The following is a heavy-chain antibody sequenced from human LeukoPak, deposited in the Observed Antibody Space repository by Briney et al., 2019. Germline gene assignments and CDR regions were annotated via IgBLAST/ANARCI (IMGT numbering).Heavy chain of an antibody. CDR2: IYYSGST. Sequence: SETLSLTCTVSGGSISSYYWSWIRQPPGKGLEWIGYIYYSGSTNYNPSLKSRVTISVDTSKNQFSLKLSSVTAADTAVYYCARVELRNYGMDVWGQGTTVTVSS. J-gene: IGHJ6*02. CDR1: GGSISSYY. D-gene: IGHD3-3*01. CDR3: ARVELRNYGMDV. V-gene: IGHV4-59*12.